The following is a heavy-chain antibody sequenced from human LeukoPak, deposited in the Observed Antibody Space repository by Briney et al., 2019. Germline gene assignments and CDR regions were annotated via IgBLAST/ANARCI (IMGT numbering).Heavy chain of an antibody. CDR1: GGSFSGYY. V-gene: IGHV4-34*01. D-gene: IGHD3-22*01. CDR3: ARGGEYDSSGYFPNFDY. CDR2: INHSGST. Sequence: SETLSLTCAVYGGSFSGYYWSWIRQPPGKGLEWIGEINHSGSTNYNPSLKSRVTISVDTSKNQFSLKLSSVTAADTVVYYCARGGEYDSSGYFPNFDYWGQGTLVTVSS. J-gene: IGHJ4*02.